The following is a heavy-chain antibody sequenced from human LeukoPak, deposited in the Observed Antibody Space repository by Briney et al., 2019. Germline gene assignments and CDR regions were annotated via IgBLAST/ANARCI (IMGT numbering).Heavy chain of an antibody. CDR3: ARVRDGYNDAYDI. J-gene: IGHJ3*02. CDR2: ITATSSST. V-gene: IGHV3-23*01. Sequence: GGSLRLSCAASGFTFSSYEMNWVRQAPGKGLEWVSAITATSSSTHDADSVQGRFTISRDNSKNTLYLQMNSLRPEDTAIYYCARVRDGYNDAYDIWGQGTMVTVTS. D-gene: IGHD5-24*01. CDR1: GFTFSSYE.